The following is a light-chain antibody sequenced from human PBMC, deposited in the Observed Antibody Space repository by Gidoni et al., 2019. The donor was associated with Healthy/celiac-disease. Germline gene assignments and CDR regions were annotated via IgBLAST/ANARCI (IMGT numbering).Light chain of an antibody. J-gene: IGKJ5*01. CDR3: QQYGSSPGIT. V-gene: IGKV3-20*01. CDR2: GAS. CDR1: QSVSSSY. Sequence: DIVFTQSPCTLSLSPGERATLSCRASQSVSSSYLAWYQQKPGQAPRLLIYGASSRATGIPDRFSGSGSGTDFTLTISRLEPEDFAVYYCQQYGSSPGITFGQGTRLEIK.